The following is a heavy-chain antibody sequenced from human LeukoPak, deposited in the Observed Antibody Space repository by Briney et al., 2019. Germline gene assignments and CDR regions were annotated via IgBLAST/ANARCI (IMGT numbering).Heavy chain of an antibody. V-gene: IGHV5-51*01. CDR2: IYPGDSDT. J-gene: IGHJ4*02. CDR1: GYSFTSYW. Sequence: GESLKISCKGSGYSFTSYWIAWVRQRPGKGLEWMGIIYPGDSDTRYSPSFQGQVTISADKSINTAYLQWSSLEASDTAMYYCARRAADEPDYWGQGTLVTVYS. CDR3: ARRAADEPDY. D-gene: IGHD1-14*01.